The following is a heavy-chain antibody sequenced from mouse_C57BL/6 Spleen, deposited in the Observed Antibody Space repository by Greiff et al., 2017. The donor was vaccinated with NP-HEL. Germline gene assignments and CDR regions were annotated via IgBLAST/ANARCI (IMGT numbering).Heavy chain of an antibody. CDR1: GYSFTSYY. Sequence: VQLQQSGPELVKPGASVKISCKASGYSFTSYYIHWVKQRPGQGLEWIGWIYPGSGNTKYNEKFKGKATLTADPSSSTAYMQLSSLTSEDSAVYYCARGDGPYYFDYWGQGTTLTVSS. J-gene: IGHJ2*01. V-gene: IGHV1-66*01. CDR2: IYPGSGNT. CDR3: ARGDGPYYFDY. D-gene: IGHD1-1*01.